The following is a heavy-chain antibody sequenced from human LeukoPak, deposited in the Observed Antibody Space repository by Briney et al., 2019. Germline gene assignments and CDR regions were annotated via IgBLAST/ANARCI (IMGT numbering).Heavy chain of an antibody. Sequence: GSLRLSCAATGFTFSSYSMNWVRQPPGKGLEWIGNIYYSGSTYYNPSLKSRVTISVDTSKNQFSLKLSSATAADTAVYYCASRWLFKIYWGQGTLVAVSS. V-gene: IGHV4-59*04. CDR1: GFTFSSYS. J-gene: IGHJ4*02. CDR2: IYYSGST. D-gene: IGHD3-22*01. CDR3: ASRWLFKIY.